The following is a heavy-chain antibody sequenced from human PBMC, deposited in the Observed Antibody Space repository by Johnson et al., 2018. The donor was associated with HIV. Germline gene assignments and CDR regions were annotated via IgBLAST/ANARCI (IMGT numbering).Heavy chain of an antibody. D-gene: IGHD3-22*01. CDR3: ARVGDRAMIVGGTDAFDI. CDR1: GFNFDDYT. J-gene: IGHJ3*02. V-gene: IGHV3-43*01. CDR2: ISWNGGST. Sequence: EVQVVESGGGLIQPGGSLRLSCAASGFNFDDYTMHWVRQVPGKGLEWVSLISWNGGSTYYADSVEGRFTISRDNSENSLYLQMNSLRAEDTALYYCARVGDRAMIVGGTDAFDILGQGTMVTVSS.